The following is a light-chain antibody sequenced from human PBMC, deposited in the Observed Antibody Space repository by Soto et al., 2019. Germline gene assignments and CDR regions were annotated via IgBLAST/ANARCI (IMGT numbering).Light chain of an antibody. CDR1: SSEVGYYNL. J-gene: IGLJ1*01. CDR3: CSYAGSSTYV. CDR2: EVN. V-gene: IGLV2-23*02. Sequence: QSALTQPASVSGSPVQSITISCTGTSSEVGYYNLVSWYQHHPGKAPKLIIYEVNKRPSGVSNRFSGSKSGNTASLTISGRKAEDEADYHCCSYAGSSTYVFGTGTKLTVL.